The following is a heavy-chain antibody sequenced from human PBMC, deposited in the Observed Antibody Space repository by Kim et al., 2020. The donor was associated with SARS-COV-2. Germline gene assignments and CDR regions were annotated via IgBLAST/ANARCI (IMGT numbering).Heavy chain of an antibody. D-gene: IGHD6-13*01. J-gene: IGHJ5*02. CDR3: ARHAPGVPAAGTGDWFDP. Sequence: KIRVTISVDTSKNQFSLKLSSVTAADTAVYYCARHAPGVPAAGTGDWFDPWGQGTLVTVSS. V-gene: IGHV4-39*01.